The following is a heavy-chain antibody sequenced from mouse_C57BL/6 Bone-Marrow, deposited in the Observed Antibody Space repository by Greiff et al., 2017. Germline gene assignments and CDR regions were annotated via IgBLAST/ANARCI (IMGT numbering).Heavy chain of an antibody. CDR1: GYAFSSSW. V-gene: IGHV1-82*01. D-gene: IGHD2-14*01. CDR3: SRWYLRYSYAMEY. Sequence: VQRVESGPELVKPGASVKISCKASGYAFSSSWMNWVKQRPGQGLEWIGPIYPGDGDTTYNGKFKGKATLTADKSSSTAYMQLSSLTSADSAVYYCSRWYLRYSYAMEYWGKGTSVTVSS. J-gene: IGHJ4*01. CDR2: IYPGDGDT.